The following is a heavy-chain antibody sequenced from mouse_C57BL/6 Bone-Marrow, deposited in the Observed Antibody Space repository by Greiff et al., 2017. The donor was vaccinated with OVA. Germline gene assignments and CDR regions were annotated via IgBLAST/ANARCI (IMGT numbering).Heavy chain of an antibody. CDR2: INPYNGGT. CDR1: GYTFTDYY. J-gene: IGHJ4*01. CDR3: ASSRLRSFLYYAMDY. V-gene: IGHV1-19*01. Sequence: EVKLVESGPVLVKPGASVKMSCKASGYTFTDYYMNWVKQSHGKSLEWIGVINPYNGGTSYQQKFKGKATLTVDQYSSTAYMELNSLTSENSAVYYCASSRLRSFLYYAMDYWGQGTAVTVSA. D-gene: IGHD2-4*01.